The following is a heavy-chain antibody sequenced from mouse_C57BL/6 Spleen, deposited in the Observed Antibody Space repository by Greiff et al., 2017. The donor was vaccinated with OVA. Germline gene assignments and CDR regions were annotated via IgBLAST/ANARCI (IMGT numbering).Heavy chain of an antibody. CDR1: GFTFSDYG. D-gene: IGHD3-2*02. CDR2: ISSGSSTI. J-gene: IGHJ4*01. CDR3: ARRTDSSGLYAMDY. Sequence: VKLVESGGGLVKPGGSLKLSCAASGFTFSDYGMHWVRQAPEKGLEWVAYISSGSSTIYYADTVKGRFPISRDKAKNTLFLQMTILRSEDTARYYCARRTDSSGLYAMDYWGQGTSVTVSS. V-gene: IGHV5-17*01.